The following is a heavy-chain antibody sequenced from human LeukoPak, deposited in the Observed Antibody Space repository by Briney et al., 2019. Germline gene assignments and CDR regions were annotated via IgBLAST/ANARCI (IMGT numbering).Heavy chain of an antibody. J-gene: IGHJ4*02. V-gene: IGHV1-8*01. CDR2: MNPNSGNT. CDR3: ARHGDTWELHPYYFDY. Sequence: GASVKVSCKASGYTFTSYDINWVRQATGQGLEWMGWMNPNSGNTGYAQKFQGRVTMTRNTSISTAYMELSSLRSEDTAVYYCARHGDTWELHPYYFDYWGQGTLVTVSS. CDR1: GYTFTSYD. D-gene: IGHD1-26*01.